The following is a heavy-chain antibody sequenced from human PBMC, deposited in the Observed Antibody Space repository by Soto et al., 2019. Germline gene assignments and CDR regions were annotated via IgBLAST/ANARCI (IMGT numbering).Heavy chain of an antibody. V-gene: IGHV3-53*01. J-gene: IGHJ6*02. CDR3: ARDAVVVVPAATRNYYYYGMDV. D-gene: IGHD2-2*01. CDR2: IYSGGST. CDR1: GFTVSSNY. Sequence: GGSLRLSCAASGFTVSSNYMSWVRQAPGKGLEWVSVIYSGGSTYYADSVKGRFTISRDNSKNTLYLQMNSLRAEDTAVYYCARDAVVVVPAATRNYYYYGMDVWGQGTTVTVSS.